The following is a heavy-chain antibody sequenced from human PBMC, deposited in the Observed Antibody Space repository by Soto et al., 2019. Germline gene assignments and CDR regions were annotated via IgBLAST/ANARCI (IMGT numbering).Heavy chain of an antibody. J-gene: IGHJ4*02. D-gene: IGHD5-18*01. V-gene: IGHV3-11*01. CDR1: GFTFSDDY. CDR2: ISSSGGTI. CDR3: ARASSPRDPWLDY. Sequence: GALRLSCGASGFTFSDDYMSWIRQAPGKGLEWVSYISSSGGTIYYADSVKGRFTISRDNAKNSLFLQMNSLRADDTAVYYCARASSPRDPWLDYWGQGTLVTVSS.